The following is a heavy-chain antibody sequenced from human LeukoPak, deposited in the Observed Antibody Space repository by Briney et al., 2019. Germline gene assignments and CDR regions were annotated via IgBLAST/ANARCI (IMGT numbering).Heavy chain of an antibody. Sequence: GGSLRLSCAASGVTFSSYSKNWVRQAPGKGLEWVSSISSSSSYIYYADSVKGRFTISRDNAKNSLYLQMNSLRAEDTAVYYCAREGGDSGYDYGYFDYWGQGTLVTVSS. CDR3: AREGGDSGYDYGYFDY. CDR1: GVTFSSYS. D-gene: IGHD5-12*01. V-gene: IGHV3-21*01. J-gene: IGHJ4*02. CDR2: ISSSSSYI.